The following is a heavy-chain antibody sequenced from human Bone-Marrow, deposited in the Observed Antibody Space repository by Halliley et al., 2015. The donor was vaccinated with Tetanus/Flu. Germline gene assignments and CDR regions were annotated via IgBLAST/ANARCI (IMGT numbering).Heavy chain of an antibody. D-gene: IGHD1-7*01. CDR2: IYPGDSDT. J-gene: IGHJ5*02. CDR1: GDNYW. CDR3: ASPSELRNEWFGP. Sequence: QLVQSGEEVKKAGESLKISCKAPGDNYWIAWVRQMPGKGLEWMGMIYPGDSDTRYNPSFEGQVTFSADTSSKTVYLQWNSLKASDSGIYYCASPSELRNEWFGPWGQGTLVTVAS. V-gene: IGHV5-51*03.